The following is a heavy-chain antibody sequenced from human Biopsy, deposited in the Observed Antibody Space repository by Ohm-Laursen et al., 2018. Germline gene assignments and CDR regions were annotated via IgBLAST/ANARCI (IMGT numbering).Heavy chain of an antibody. D-gene: IGHD1-26*01. J-gene: IGHJ4*02. Sequence: ASVKVSCKASGYTFTTYGISWVRQAPGQGLEWMGWIRTDNGATDYAQNLQGRVTMTTDTSAATAYMELRSLRSGDTAVYYCAIEGGTYSKPFDYWGQGSQVIVSS. CDR3: AIEGGTYSKPFDY. V-gene: IGHV1-18*04. CDR2: IRTDNGAT. CDR1: GYTFTTYG.